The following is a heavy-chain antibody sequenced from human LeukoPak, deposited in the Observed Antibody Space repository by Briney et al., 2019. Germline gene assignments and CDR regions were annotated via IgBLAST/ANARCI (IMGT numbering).Heavy chain of an antibody. D-gene: IGHD1-26*01. V-gene: IGHV3-74*01. CDR1: GFTFSSYL. CDR2: INSDGSST. J-gene: IGHJ4*02. Sequence: GGSLRLSCAASGFTFSSYLMHWVRQAPGKGLVWVSRINSDGSSTSYADSVKGRFTISRDNAKNTLYLQMNSLRAEDTAVYYCAREKYSGSLSDYWGQGTLVTVSS. CDR3: AREKYSGSLSDY.